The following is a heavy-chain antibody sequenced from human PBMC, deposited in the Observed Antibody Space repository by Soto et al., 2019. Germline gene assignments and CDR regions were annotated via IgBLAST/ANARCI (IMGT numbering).Heavy chain of an antibody. D-gene: IGHD3-22*01. CDR2: IWNDGSNT. CDR3: ARGYSSGFDS. J-gene: IGHJ4*02. CDR1: GFTFSSYG. Sequence: ESGGGVVQPGRSLRLSCAASGFTFSSYGMHWVRQAPGKGLEWVAVIWNDGSNTYYADSAKGRFTISRDNSKNTLYLQMTSLRAEDTAVYYCARGYSSGFDSWGQGTLVTVAS. V-gene: IGHV3-33*01.